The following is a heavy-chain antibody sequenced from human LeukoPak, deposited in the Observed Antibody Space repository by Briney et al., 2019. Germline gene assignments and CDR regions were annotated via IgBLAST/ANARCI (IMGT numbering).Heavy chain of an antibody. Sequence: NPGGSLRLSCATSGFTFSSYSMNWVRQAPGKGLEWVSSINILSNYIYYADSVKGRFTISRDNAKNSLYLQMNSLRAEDTAVYYCARDKGPYYFDYWGQGTLLTVSS. CDR2: INILSNYI. CDR3: ARDKGPYYFDY. J-gene: IGHJ4*02. CDR1: GFTFSSYS. V-gene: IGHV3-21*01.